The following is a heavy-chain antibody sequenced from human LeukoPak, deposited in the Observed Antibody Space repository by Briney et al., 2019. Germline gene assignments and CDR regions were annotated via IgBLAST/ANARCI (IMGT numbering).Heavy chain of an antibody. CDR3: AKSHYDFWSGYIDY. J-gene: IGHJ4*02. V-gene: IGHV3-9*01. CDR2: ISWNSGSI. D-gene: IGHD3-3*01. Sequence: GGSLRLSCAASGFTFSSYAMSWVRQAPGKGLEWVSGISWNSGSIGYADSVKGRFTISRDNAKNSLYLQMNSLRAEDTALYYCAKSHYDFWSGYIDYWGQGTLVTVSS. CDR1: GFTFSSYA.